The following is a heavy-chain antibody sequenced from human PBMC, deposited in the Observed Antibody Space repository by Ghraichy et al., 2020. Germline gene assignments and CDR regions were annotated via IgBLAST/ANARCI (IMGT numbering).Heavy chain of an antibody. J-gene: IGHJ4*02. CDR2: INPNSGAT. D-gene: IGHD1-26*01. CDR1: GYTFTAYY. Sequence: ASVKVSCKASGYTFTAYYLHWVRQAPGQGLEWMGWINPNSGATNYAQKFQGRVTMTRDTSISTAYMDLSSLKSDDTAVYYCARAIVGGVKGPEYWGQGTLVTVSS. CDR3: ARAIVGGVKGPEY. V-gene: IGHV1-2*02.